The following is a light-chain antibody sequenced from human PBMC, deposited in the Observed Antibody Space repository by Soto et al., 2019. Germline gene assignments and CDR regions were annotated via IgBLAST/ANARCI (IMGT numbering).Light chain of an antibody. CDR2: GAS. V-gene: IGKV3-20*01. J-gene: IGKJ4*01. Sequence: EIVLTQSPGTLSLSPGERATLSCRASQSVSSSYLAWYQQKPGQAPRLLIYGASSRATGITDRFSGSGSGTDFTLTISRLEPEDFAVYFCQQYGSTPPTLGGGTKVEIK. CDR1: QSVSSSY. CDR3: QQYGSTPPT.